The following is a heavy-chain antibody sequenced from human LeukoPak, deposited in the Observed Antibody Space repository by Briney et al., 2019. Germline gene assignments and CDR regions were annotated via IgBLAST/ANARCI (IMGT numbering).Heavy chain of an antibody. CDR2: INPDGSET. D-gene: IGHD1-14*01. CDR1: GFTFSTYW. V-gene: IGHV3-7*01. Sequence: PGGSLRLSCAASGFTFSTYWINWARQAPEKGLEWVGNINPDGSETYYVDSVKGRFIISRDNAKNSLYLQMNSLKTEDTAVYYCFGIFWGQGTLVTVSS. CDR3: FGIF. J-gene: IGHJ4*02.